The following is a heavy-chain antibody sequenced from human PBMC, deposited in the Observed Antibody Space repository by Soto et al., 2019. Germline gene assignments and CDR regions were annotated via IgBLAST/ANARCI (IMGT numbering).Heavy chain of an antibody. D-gene: IGHD5-18*01. Sequence: GGSLRLSCAASGFTVSSNYMSWVRQAPGKGLEWVSVIYSGGSTYYADSVKGRFTISRDNSKNTLYLQMNSLRAEDTAVYYCASIGGYSYPYGMDVWGQGTTVTVSS. CDR1: GFTVSSNY. J-gene: IGHJ6*02. CDR2: IYSGGST. V-gene: IGHV3-53*01. CDR3: ASIGGYSYPYGMDV.